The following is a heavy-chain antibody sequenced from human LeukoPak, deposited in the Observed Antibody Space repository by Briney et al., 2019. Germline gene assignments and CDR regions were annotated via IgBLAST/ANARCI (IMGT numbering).Heavy chain of an antibody. Sequence: SQTLSLTCTVSGGSISSGGYYWSGIRQHPGKGLEWIGYIYYSGSTYYNPSLKSRVTISVDTSKNQFSLKLSSVTAADTAVYYCARDLIPYGSGSYTECWGQGTLVTVSS. CDR1: GGSISSGGYY. CDR2: IYYSGST. CDR3: ARDLIPYGSGSYTEC. J-gene: IGHJ4*02. V-gene: IGHV4-31*03. D-gene: IGHD3-10*01.